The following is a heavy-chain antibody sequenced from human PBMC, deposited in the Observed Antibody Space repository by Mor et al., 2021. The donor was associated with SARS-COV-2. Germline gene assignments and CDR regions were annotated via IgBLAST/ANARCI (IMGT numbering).Heavy chain of an antibody. V-gene: IGHV3-7*03. CDR3: VRQRPGYFDY. CDR2: VKQDGSEK. D-gene: IGHD3-22*01. CDR1: W. J-gene: IGHJ4*02. Sequence: WMSWVRQAPGKGLEWVAKVKQDGSEKYYADSVKGRFTISKDNTKNSLYLQMNSLGAEDTAVYYCVRQRPGYFDYWGQGTL.